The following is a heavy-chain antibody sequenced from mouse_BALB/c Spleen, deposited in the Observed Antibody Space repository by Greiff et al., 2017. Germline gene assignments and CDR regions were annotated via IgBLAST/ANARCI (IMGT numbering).Heavy chain of an antibody. CDR2: IRNKANGYTT. J-gene: IGHJ3*01. D-gene: IGHD2-1*01. Sequence: DVKLVESGGGLVQPGGSLRLSCATSGFTFTDYYMSWVRQPPGKELEWLGFIRNKANGYTTEYSASVKGRFTISRDNSQSILYLQMNTLRAEDSATYYCAREGGNYVPFAYWGQGTLVTVSA. CDR3: AREGGNYVPFAY. V-gene: IGHV7-3*02. CDR1: GFTFTDYY.